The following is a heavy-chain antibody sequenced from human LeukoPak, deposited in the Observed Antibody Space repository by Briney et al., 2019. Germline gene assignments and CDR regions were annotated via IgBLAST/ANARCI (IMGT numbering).Heavy chain of an antibody. J-gene: IGHJ5*02. CDR2: ISSSRSTI. V-gene: IGHV3-48*04. CDR1: GFTFSSYS. Sequence: GGSLRLSCAASGFTFSSYSMNWVRQAPGKGLEWVSYISSSRSTIYYADSVKGRFTISRDNANNSLYLQMNSLRAEDTAVYYCAKAASSSSWLGNWFDPWGQGTLVTVSS. D-gene: IGHD6-6*01. CDR3: AKAASSSSWLGNWFDP.